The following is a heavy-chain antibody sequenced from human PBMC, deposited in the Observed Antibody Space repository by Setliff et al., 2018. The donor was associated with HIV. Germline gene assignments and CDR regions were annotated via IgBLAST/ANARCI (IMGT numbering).Heavy chain of an antibody. J-gene: IGHJ6*01. V-gene: IGHV4-61*02. D-gene: IGHD3-10*01. CDR1: GDPINSGTYY. Sequence: SETLSLTCTVSGDPINSGTYYWSWIRQPAGKGLEWIGRLHLSGDTNYNPSLKSRVTMSIDTSKNQFSLKLSSVTAADTAVYYCARDNSYYYGSGSHYWYGMDVWGQGTTVTVSS. CDR3: ARDNSYYYGSGSHYWYGMDV. CDR2: LHLSGDT.